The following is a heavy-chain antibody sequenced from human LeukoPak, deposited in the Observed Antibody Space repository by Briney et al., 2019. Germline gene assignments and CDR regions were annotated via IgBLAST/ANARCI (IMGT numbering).Heavy chain of an antibody. CDR2: IYYSGST. J-gene: IGHJ4*02. CDR3: ARSRDGYGTG. CDR1: GGSISSSSYY. Sequence: SETLSLTCTVSGGSISSSSYYWGWIRQPPGKGLEWIGSIYYSGSTYYNPSLKSRDTISVDTSKNQFSLKLSSVTAADAAVYYCARSRDGYGTGWGQGTLVTVSS. V-gene: IGHV4-39*01. D-gene: IGHD5-24*01.